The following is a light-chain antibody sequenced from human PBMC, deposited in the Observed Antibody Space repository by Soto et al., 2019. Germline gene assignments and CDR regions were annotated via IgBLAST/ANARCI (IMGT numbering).Light chain of an antibody. CDR1: QSLLHSNGYNY. V-gene: IGKV2-28*01. J-gene: IGKJ5*01. CDR2: LGS. Sequence: DIVMTQSPLSLPVTPGEPASISCRSSQSLLHSNGYNYLDWYLQKPGQSPQLLIYLGSNRASGVPDRFSGSGSGTDCTLKISRVEAEDVGVYYCMQALQTPITLGQGTRLEIK. CDR3: MQALQTPIT.